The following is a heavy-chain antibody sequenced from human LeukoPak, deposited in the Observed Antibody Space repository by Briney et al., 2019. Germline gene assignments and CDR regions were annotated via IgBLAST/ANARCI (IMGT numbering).Heavy chain of an antibody. CDR2: ISSGGNYI. V-gene: IGHV3-21*01. CDR3: ASPPDY. Sequence: GGSLRLSCAASGFTFSTYIMNWVRQAPGKGLEWVSSISSGGNYIYYADSVKGRFTISRDNAKNSLYLQMNSLRAEDTAVYYCASPPDYWGQGTLVTVSS. J-gene: IGHJ4*02. CDR1: GFTFSTYI.